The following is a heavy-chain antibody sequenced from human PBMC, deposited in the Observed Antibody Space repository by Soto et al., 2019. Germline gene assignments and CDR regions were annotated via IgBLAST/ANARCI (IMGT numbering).Heavy chain of an antibody. CDR1: GGSISSGGYY. CDR2: IYYSGST. V-gene: IGHV4-31*03. J-gene: IGHJ5*02. D-gene: IGHD2-8*01. Sequence: QVQLQESGPGLVKPSQTLSLTCTVSGGSISSGGYYWSWIRQHPGKGLEWIGYIYYSGSTYYNPSLKSRVTISVATSKNQFSLKLSSVTAADTAVYYCARTVDVLMVYATPNWFDPWGQGTLVTVSS. CDR3: ARTVDVLMVYATPNWFDP.